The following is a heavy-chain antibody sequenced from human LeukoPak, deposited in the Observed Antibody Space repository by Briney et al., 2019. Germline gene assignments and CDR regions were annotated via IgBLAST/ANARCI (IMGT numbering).Heavy chain of an antibody. Sequence: GGSLRLSCAASGFSFSTYEMSWVRQAPGKGLEWVSAISGRTGGTYYADSVKGRFTISRDNSKSTLYLQMDSLRAEDTAVYYCAKCGNSGCHLIDYWGQGTLVTVSS. V-gene: IGHV3-23*01. CDR1: GFSFSTYE. J-gene: IGHJ4*02. CDR2: ISGRTGGT. D-gene: IGHD5-12*01. CDR3: AKCGNSGCHLIDY.